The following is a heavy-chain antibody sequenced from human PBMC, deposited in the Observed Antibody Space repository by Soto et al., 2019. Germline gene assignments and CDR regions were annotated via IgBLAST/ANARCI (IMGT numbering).Heavy chain of an antibody. D-gene: IGHD5-18*01. CDR1: GFNFGAYG. CDR2: ISHDGTKT. CDR3: AKDRRDGYTTCSRCYGVDV. V-gene: IGHV3-30*18. Sequence: QVQLVESGGGVVQPGTSLRLACEASGFNFGAYGMHWVRQAPGKGLEWVAVISHDGTKTYYSDSVKGRFTISRDNSKNILFVQRVSLRPDDPAVYSCAKDRRDGYTTCSRCYGVDVWGQGTTVTVSS. J-gene: IGHJ6*02.